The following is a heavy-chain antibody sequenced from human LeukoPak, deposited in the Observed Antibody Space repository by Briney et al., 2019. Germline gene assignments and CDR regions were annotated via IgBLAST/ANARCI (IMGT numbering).Heavy chain of an antibody. CDR2: ISSSSSTI. D-gene: IGHD3-9*01. Sequence: GGSLRLSCAASGFTFSSYSMNWVRQAPGKGLEWVSYISSSSSTIYYADSVKGRFTISRDNAKNSLYLQMNSLRAEDTAVYYCARVQLNYDILTGYYKEAYNWFEPWGQGTLVTVSS. CDR3: ARVQLNYDILTGYYKEAYNWFEP. V-gene: IGHV3-48*01. CDR1: GFTFSSYS. J-gene: IGHJ5*02.